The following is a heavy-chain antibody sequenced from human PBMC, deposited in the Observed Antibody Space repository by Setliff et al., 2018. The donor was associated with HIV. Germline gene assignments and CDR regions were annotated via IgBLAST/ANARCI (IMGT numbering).Heavy chain of an antibody. CDR3: ASAVEMATSDAFDI. D-gene: IGHD5-12*01. CDR2: IYYSGST. Sequence: ETLSLTCTLSGGSFNSSYWGWIRQPPGKGLEWIGSIYYSGSTYYNPSLKSRVTISVDTSKNQLSLKLSSVTAADTAVYYCASAVEMATSDAFDIWGQGTMVTVSS. J-gene: IGHJ3*02. CDR1: GGSFNSSY. V-gene: IGHV4-39*01.